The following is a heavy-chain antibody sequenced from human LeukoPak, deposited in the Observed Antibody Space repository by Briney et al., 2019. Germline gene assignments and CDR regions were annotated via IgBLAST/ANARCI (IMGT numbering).Heavy chain of an antibody. V-gene: IGHV3-66*01. D-gene: IGHD4-17*01. J-gene: IGHJ3*02. CDR3: ARTTVTGLDAFDI. CDR1: GFTVSCNY. CDR2: IYSGGST. Sequence: PGGSLRLSCAASGFTVSCNYMSWVRQAPGKGLEWVSVIYSGGSTYYADSVKGRFTISRDNSKNTLYLQMNSLRAEDTAVYYCARTTVTGLDAFDIWGQGTMVTVSS.